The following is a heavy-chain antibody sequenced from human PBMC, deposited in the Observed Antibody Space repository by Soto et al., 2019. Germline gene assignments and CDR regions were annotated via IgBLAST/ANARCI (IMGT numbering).Heavy chain of an antibody. CDR2: VSGSGGST. Sequence: EVQLLESGGGLVQPGGSRRLSCAASGFTFSSYAMRWVRQAPGKGLEWVSDVSGSGGSTYYADSVKGRFTISSDNSKNTLYLQMNSLRDEDTAVYYCARRGPGTYFDYWGQGTLVTVSS. CDR1: GFTFSSYA. CDR3: ARRGPGTYFDY. V-gene: IGHV3-23*01. J-gene: IGHJ4*02. D-gene: IGHD6-13*01.